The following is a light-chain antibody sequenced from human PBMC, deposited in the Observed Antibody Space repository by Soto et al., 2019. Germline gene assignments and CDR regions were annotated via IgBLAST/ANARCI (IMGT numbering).Light chain of an antibody. CDR1: QSISSY. CDR2: AAS. J-gene: IGKJ2*01. Sequence: DIQMTQSPSSLSASVGDRVTITCRAGQSISSYLNWYQQKPGKAPKLLIYAASSLQSGVPSRFSGSGSGTDFTLTISSLQPEDFATYYCQQSYSTLGTFGQGTKLEIK. V-gene: IGKV1-39*01. CDR3: QQSYSTLGT.